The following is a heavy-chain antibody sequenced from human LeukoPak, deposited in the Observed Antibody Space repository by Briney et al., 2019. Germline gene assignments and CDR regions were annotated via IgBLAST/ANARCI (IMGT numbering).Heavy chain of an antibody. CDR3: ARTVVVPAAIP. J-gene: IGHJ5*02. V-gene: IGHV4-39*07. CDR2: IYYSGST. CDR1: GGSISNSSYY. Sequence: SETLSLTCTVSGGSISNSSYYWGWIRQPPGKGLEWIGSIYYSGSTYYNPSLKSRVTISVDTSKNQFSLKLSPVTAADTAVYYCARTVVVPAAIPWGQGTLVTVSS. D-gene: IGHD2-2*01.